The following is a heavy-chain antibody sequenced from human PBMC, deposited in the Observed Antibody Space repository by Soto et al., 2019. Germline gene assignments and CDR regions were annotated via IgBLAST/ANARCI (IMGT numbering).Heavy chain of an antibody. CDR3: ARVRGGSYSNGGFDY. CDR2: ISYDGSNK. Sequence: HPGGSLRLSCAAPGFTFSSYAMHWVRQAPGKGLEWVAVISYDGSNKYYADSVKGRFTISRDNSKNTLYLQMNSLRAEDTAVYYCARVRGGSYSNGGFDYWGQGTLVTVSS. CDR1: GFTFSSYA. D-gene: IGHD1-26*01. V-gene: IGHV3-30-3*01. J-gene: IGHJ4*02.